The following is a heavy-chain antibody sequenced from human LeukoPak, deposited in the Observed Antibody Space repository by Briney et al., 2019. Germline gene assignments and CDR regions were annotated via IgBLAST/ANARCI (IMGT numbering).Heavy chain of an antibody. Sequence: KPSETLSLTCTVSGGSISSYYWSWIRQPAGKGLEWIGRIYTSGSTNYNPSLKSRVTISVDTSKNQFSLKLSSVTAADTAVYYCAATKISIAVAGTGRGYFDYWGQGTLVTVSS. V-gene: IGHV4-4*07. CDR3: AATKISIAVAGTGRGYFDY. CDR2: IYTSGST. J-gene: IGHJ4*02. CDR1: GGSISSYY. D-gene: IGHD6-19*01.